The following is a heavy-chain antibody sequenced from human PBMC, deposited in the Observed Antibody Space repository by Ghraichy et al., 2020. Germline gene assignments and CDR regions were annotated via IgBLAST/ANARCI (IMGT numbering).Heavy chain of an antibody. V-gene: IGHV3-7*01. CDR2: IKQDGSEK. CDR1: GFTFSRYW. J-gene: IGHJ6*02. Sequence: AGSLRLSCAASGFTFSRYWMGWVRQAPGKGPEWVANIKQDGSEKYYVDSVKGRFTISRDNAKNSLFLQMNSLRAEDTGVYYCARDPDYYYGMDVWGQGTTVTVSS. CDR3: ARDPDYYYGMDV.